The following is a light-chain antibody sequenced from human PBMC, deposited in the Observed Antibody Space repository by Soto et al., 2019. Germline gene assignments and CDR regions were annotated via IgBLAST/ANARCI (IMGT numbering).Light chain of an antibody. Sequence: EIVMTQSPATLSVSPGERATLSCRASQSVSSKLAWYQQKTGQAPRLLIYGASTRATSIPARFSGSGSGTEFTLTISSLQSEDFAVYYCQQYNNWLTWTFGQGTKVEIK. V-gene: IGKV3-15*01. CDR2: GAS. J-gene: IGKJ1*01. CDR3: QQYNNWLTWT. CDR1: QSVSSK.